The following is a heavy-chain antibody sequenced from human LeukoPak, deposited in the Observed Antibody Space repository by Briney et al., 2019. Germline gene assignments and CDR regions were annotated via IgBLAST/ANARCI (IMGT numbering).Heavy chain of an antibody. J-gene: IGHJ4*02. V-gene: IGHV3-21*01. D-gene: IGHD2-15*01. Sequence: GGSLRLSCAASGFTFSSYSMNWVRQAPGKGLEWVSSISSSSSYIYYSDSVKGRFTISRDNDKNSLYLQMNSLRAEDTAVYYCARDCSGGSCYLETDYWGQGTLVTVSS. CDR1: GFTFSSYS. CDR3: ARDCSGGSCYLETDY. CDR2: ISSSSSYI.